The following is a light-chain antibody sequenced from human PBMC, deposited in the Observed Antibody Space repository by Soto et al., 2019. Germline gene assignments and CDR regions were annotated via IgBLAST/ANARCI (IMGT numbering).Light chain of an antibody. J-gene: IGKJ1*01. CDR2: GAS. V-gene: IGKV3-15*01. CDR1: QSVSSN. Sequence: EMVLTQSPGTLSLSPGERATLSCSASQSVSSNLAWYQQKPVQAPRLLIYGASTRATGIPARFSGSGSGTEFTLTISSLQSEDFAVYYCQQYNNWPPGTFGQGTKVDIK. CDR3: QQYNNWPPGT.